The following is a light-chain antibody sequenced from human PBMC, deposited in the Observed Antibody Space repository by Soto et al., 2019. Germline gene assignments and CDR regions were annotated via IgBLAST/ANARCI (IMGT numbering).Light chain of an antibody. V-gene: IGKV3-20*01. CDR2: GAS. CDR1: QSVSSSS. Sequence: EIVLTQSPGTLSLSPGEGATLSCRASQSVSSSSLTWYQQKRGQAPRLLIYGASTRATGIPDRFSGSGSGTDFTLTISRLEPEDFAVYYCNQYHSSFTLGGGTKVEIK. CDR3: NQYHSSFT. J-gene: IGKJ4*01.